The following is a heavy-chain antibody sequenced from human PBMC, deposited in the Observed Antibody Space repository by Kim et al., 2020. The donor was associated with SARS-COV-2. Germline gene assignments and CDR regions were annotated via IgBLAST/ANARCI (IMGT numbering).Heavy chain of an antibody. J-gene: IGHJ4*02. V-gene: IGHV1-18*03. CDR2: ISTNSGNT. Sequence: ASVKVSCKASGYSFTSKGISWVRQAPGQGLEWMGWISTNSGNTDYAQKFQGRVTLTTYTSTTTVYMELRSLRFDDMAVYYCARDVDWKIDNWGQGTLVTVSS. CDR3: ARDVDWKIDN. CDR1: GYSFTSKG. D-gene: IGHD1-1*01.